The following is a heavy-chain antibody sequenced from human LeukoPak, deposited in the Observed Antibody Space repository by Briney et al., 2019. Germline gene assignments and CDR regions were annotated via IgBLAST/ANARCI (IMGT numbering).Heavy chain of an antibody. CDR1: GYTFTGYY. CDR3: ARARWALGRSDAFDI. D-gene: IGHD4-23*01. CDR2: INPNSGGT. Sequence: ASVKVSCKASGYTFTGYYMHWVRQAPGQGLEWMGWINPNSGGTNYAQKFQGRVTVTRDTSISTAYMELSRLRSDDTAVYYCARARWALGRSDAFDIWGQGTMVTVSS. J-gene: IGHJ3*02. V-gene: IGHV1-2*02.